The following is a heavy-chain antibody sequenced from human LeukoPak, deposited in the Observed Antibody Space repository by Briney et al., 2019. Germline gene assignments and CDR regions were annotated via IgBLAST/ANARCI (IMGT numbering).Heavy chain of an antibody. Sequence: GGSLRLSCAASEFTFSNYEMNWVRQAPGKGLAWVSYISSGGSTIYYADSVKDRFTISRDNAKNSLYLQMNSLRAEDTAVYYCARDPNYGSGSYADYWGQGTLVTVSS. CDR2: ISSGGSTI. CDR1: EFTFSNYE. CDR3: ARDPNYGSGSYADY. D-gene: IGHD3-10*01. J-gene: IGHJ4*02. V-gene: IGHV3-48*03.